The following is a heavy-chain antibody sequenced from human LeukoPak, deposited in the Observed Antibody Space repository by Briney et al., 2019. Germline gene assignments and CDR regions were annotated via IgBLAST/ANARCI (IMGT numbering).Heavy chain of an antibody. CDR3: AREGGDYYDSSFRVFDY. D-gene: IGHD3-22*01. V-gene: IGHV4-30-4*01. CDR1: GGSISSGDYY. Sequence: SQTLSLTCTVSGGSISSGDYYWSWIRQPPGKGLEWIGYIYHSGSTYYNPSLKSRVTISVDTSKNQFSLKLSSVTAADTAVYYCAREGGDYYDSSFRVFDYWGQGTLVTVSS. J-gene: IGHJ4*02. CDR2: IYHSGST.